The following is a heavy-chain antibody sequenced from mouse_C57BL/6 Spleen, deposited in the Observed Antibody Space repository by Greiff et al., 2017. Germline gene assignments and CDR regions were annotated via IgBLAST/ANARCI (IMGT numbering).Heavy chain of an antibody. CDR1: GYTFTGYW. Sequence: VQLQQSGAELMKPGASVKLSCKATGYTFTGYWIEWVKQRPGHGLEWIGEILPGSGSTNYNEKFKGKATFTADTSSNTDYMQLSSLTTEDSAIYYCARSPLLYKDLYYAMDYWGQGTSVTVSS. V-gene: IGHV1-9*01. D-gene: IGHD2-1*01. CDR3: ARSPLLYKDLYYAMDY. J-gene: IGHJ4*01. CDR2: ILPGSGST.